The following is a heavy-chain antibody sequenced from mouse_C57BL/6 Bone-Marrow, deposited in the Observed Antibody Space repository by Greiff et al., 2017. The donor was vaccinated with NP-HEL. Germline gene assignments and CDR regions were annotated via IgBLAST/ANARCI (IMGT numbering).Heavy chain of an antibody. CDR3: ARHVDY. CDR2: ISSGGSYT. Sequence: EVHLVESGGDLVKPGGSLKLSCAASGFTFSSYGMSWVRQTPGKRLEWVATISSGGSYTYYPDSVKGRFTISRDNAKNTLYLQMSSLKSEDTAMYYCARHVDYWGQGTTLTVSS. V-gene: IGHV5-6*01. CDR1: GFTFSSYG. J-gene: IGHJ2*01.